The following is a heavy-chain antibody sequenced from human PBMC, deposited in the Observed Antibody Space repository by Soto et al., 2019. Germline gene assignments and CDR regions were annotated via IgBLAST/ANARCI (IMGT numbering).Heavy chain of an antibody. CDR2: ISAYNGNT. D-gene: IGHD3-16*02. V-gene: IGHV1-18*01. Sequence: ASVKVSCKASGYTFTSYGISWVRQAPGQGLEWMGWISAYNGNTNYAQKLQGRVTMTTDTSTSTAYMELRSLRSDDTAVYYCARDPVLYYDYIWGSYPQGAFDIWGQGTMVTVSS. CDR3: ARDPVLYYDYIWGSYPQGAFDI. J-gene: IGHJ3*02. CDR1: GYTFTSYG.